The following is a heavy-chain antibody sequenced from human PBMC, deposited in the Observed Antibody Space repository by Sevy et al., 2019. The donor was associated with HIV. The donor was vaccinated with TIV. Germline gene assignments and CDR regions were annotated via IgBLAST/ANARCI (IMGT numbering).Heavy chain of an antibody. J-gene: IGHJ6*02. CDR1: GFTFSSYA. CDR2: ISYDGSNK. V-gene: IGHV3-30-3*01. CDR3: ARGGSYDKNYGMDV. D-gene: IGHD1-26*01. Sequence: GGSLRLSCAASGFTFSSYAMHWVRQAPGKGLEWVAVISYDGSNKYYADSVKGRFTISRDNSKNTLYLQMNSLRAEDTDVYYCARGGSYDKNYGMDVWGQGTTVTVSS.